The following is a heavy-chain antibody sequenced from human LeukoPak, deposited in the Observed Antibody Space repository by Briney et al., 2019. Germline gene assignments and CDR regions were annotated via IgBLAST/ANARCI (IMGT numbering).Heavy chain of an antibody. Sequence: SETLSLTCAVYGGSFSGYYWNWIRQPPGKGLEWIGEINHNGSTNYNPSLKSRVTISVKTSKHQLSLKLSSVTAADTAVYYCHTSPRGEPRSSRARDYWGQGTQVTVSS. CDR3: HTSPRGEPRSSRARDY. D-gene: IGHD1-14*01. CDR2: INHNGST. J-gene: IGHJ4*02. V-gene: IGHV4-34*01. CDR1: GGSFSGYY.